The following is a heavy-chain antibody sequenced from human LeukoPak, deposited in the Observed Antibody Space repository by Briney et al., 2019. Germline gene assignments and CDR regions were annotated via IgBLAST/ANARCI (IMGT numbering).Heavy chain of an antibody. D-gene: IGHD1-1*01. J-gene: IGHJ4*02. CDR2: ISGSGGST. V-gene: IGHV3-23*01. CDR3: ARSLKWNLVGFDY. Sequence: GGSLRLSRAASGFTFSSNAMSWVRQAPGKGLDWVSVISGSGGSTYYADSVKGRFTISRDNSKNTLYLQMNSLRAEDTAVYYCARSLKWNLVGFDYWGQGTLVTVSS. CDR1: GFTFSSNA.